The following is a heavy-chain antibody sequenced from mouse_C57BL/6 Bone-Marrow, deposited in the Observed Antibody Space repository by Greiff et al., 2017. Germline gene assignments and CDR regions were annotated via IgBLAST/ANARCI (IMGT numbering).Heavy chain of an antibody. CDR3: ARGDYDWFAY. CDR1: GYTFTSYW. CDR2: IDPSDSYT. D-gene: IGHD2-4*01. V-gene: IGHV1-69*01. J-gene: IGHJ3*01. Sequence: QVQLQQPGAELVMPGASVKLSCKASGYTFTSYWMHWVKQRPGQGLEWIGEIDPSDSYTNYNQKFKGKSTLTVDKSSSTANMQLSSLTSEDSAVYYCARGDYDWFAYWGQGTLVTVSA.